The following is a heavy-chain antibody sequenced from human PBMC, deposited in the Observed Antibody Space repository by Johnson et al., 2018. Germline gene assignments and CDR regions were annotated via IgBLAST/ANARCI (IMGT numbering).Heavy chain of an antibody. CDR2: LSYDGSNK. J-gene: IGHJ6*03. CDR1: GFIFSSYG. V-gene: IGHV3-30*18. Sequence: QVQLVQSVGGVVQPGRSLRLSCAASGFIFSSYGMHWVRQAPGQGLEWVAVLSYDGSNKYYADSVKGRFTISRENSKNTLYLQMKSLRGEDTAVYYCAKDANRSRNYYYYMDVWGKGTTVTVSS. CDR3: AKDANRSRNYYYYMDV.